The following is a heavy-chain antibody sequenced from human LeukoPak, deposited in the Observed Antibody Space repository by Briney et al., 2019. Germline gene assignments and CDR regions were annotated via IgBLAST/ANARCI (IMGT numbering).Heavy chain of an antibody. D-gene: IGHD5-18*01. J-gene: IGHJ4*02. V-gene: IGHV1-2*02. CDR1: EYTFTGYY. Sequence: GASVKVSCKASEYTFTGYYMHWVRQAPGQGLEWMGWINPNSGGTNYAQKFQGRVTMTRDTSISTAYMELSRLRSDDTAVYYCARGSTTLRGYSYVVDYWGQGTLVTVSS. CDR3: ARGSTTLRGYSYVVDY. CDR2: INPNSGGT.